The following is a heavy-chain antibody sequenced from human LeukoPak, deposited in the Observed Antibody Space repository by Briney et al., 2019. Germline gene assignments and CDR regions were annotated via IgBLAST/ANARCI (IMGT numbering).Heavy chain of an antibody. Sequence: HPGGSLRLSCAASGFTVSSNYMSWVRQAPGKGLEWVSVIYSGGSTYYADSVKGRFTISRDNSKNTLYLQMNSLRAEDTAVYYCARVRFDGPAYFDYRGQGTLVTVSS. J-gene: IGHJ4*02. V-gene: IGHV3-53*01. CDR1: GFTVSSNY. D-gene: IGHD3-16*01. CDR2: IYSGGST. CDR3: ARVRFDGPAYFDY.